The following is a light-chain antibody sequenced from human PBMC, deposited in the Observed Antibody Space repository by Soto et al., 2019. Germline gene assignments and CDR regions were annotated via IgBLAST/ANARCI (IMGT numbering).Light chain of an antibody. CDR3: LQYGTPPYT. CDR2: HAS. V-gene: IGKV3-20*01. Sequence: EIVLTQSPGTLSLSPGERATLSCRASQSVRANYVAWYRQKPGQAPRVLIYHASSGATGIPDRFSGSGSGTDFTLAISRLEPEDFAVYYCLQYGTPPYTFGQGTRLEIK. CDR1: QSVRANY. J-gene: IGKJ2*01.